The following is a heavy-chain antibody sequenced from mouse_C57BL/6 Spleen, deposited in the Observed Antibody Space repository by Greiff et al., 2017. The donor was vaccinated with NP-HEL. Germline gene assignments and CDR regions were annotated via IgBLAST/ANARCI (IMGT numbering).Heavy chain of an antibody. Sequence: VKLMESGPGLVQPSQSLSITCTVSGFSLTSYGVHWVRQSPGKGLEWLGVIWSGGSPDYNAAFISSLSISTDNSKSQVFFKMNSLQADDTAIYYCARNEGAGYGGYAIDYWGQGTSVTVSS. D-gene: IGHD2-2*01. CDR2: IWSGGSP. J-gene: IGHJ4*01. CDR1: GFSLTSYG. V-gene: IGHV2-2*01. CDR3: ARNEGAGYGGYAIDY.